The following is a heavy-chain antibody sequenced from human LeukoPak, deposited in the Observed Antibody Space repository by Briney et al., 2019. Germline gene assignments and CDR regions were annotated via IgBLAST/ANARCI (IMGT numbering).Heavy chain of an antibody. V-gene: IGHV4-34*01. Sequence: PSETLSLTCAVYGGSFSGYYWSWIRQPPGKGLEWIGEINHSGSTNYNPSLKSRVTISVDTSKNQFSLKLSSVTAADTAVYYCARPRMVYYGSGSYYFDYWGQGTLVTVSS. J-gene: IGHJ4*02. CDR3: ARPRMVYYGSGSYYFDY. D-gene: IGHD3-10*01. CDR2: INHSGST. CDR1: GGSFSGYY.